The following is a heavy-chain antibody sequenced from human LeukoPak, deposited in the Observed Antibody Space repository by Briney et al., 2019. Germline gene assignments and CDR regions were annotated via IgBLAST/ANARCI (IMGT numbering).Heavy chain of an antibody. CDR1: GFTVSSNY. V-gene: IGHV3-66*02. D-gene: IGHD3-3*01. CDR3: ARRGDEFYFDY. J-gene: IGHJ4*02. CDR2: IYSGGST. Sequence: GGSLRLSCAASGFTVSSNYMSWVRQAPGKGLEWVSFIYSGGSTYSADSVKGRFTISRDNSKNTLYLQMNSLRAEDTAVYYCARRGDEFYFDYWGQGTLVTVSS.